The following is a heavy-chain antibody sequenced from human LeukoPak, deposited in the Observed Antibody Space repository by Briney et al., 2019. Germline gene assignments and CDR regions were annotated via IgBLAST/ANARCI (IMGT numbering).Heavy chain of an antibody. CDR2: IWYDGSNK. D-gene: IGHD6-19*01. J-gene: IGHJ4*02. CDR3: ARGIAVAGYDY. V-gene: IGHV3-33*01. Sequence: GGSLRLSCAASGFTFSSYGMHWVRPAPGKGLEWVAVIWYDGSNKYYADSVKGRFTISRDNSKNTLYLQMNSLRAEDTAVYYCARGIAVAGYDYWGQGTLVTVSS. CDR1: GFTFSSYG.